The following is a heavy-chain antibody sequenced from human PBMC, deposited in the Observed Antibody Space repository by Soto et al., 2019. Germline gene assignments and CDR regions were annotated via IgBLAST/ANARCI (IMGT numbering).Heavy chain of an antibody. CDR3: GRPWDTIILGYCSGGSCYEAYYFYSMDV. J-gene: IGHJ6*02. CDR2: IIPIFGTA. V-gene: IGHV1-69*01. D-gene: IGHD2-15*01. Sequence: QVQLVQSGAEVKKPGSSVKVSCKASGGTFSSYAISWVRQAPGQGLEWLGGIIPIFGTANYAQKFQGRVTLTADESTSTACRELGSLRSEDTAVYYCGRPWDTIILGYCSGGSCYEAYYFYSMDVWGQGTTVTVSS. CDR1: GGTFSSYA.